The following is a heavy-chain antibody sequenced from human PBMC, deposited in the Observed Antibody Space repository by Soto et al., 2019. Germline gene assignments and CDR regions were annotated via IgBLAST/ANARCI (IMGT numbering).Heavy chain of an antibody. D-gene: IGHD6-13*01. CDR3: ARDGIAAAGPYYYYYGMDV. CDR1: GFTVSSNY. Sequence: EVQLVESGGGLVQPGGSLRLSCAASGFTVSSNYMSWVRQAPGKGLEWVSVIYSGGSTYYADSVKGRFTISRDNSKNTLYLQINSLRAEDTAVYYCARDGIAAAGPYYYYYGMDVWGQGTTVTVSS. J-gene: IGHJ6*02. CDR2: IYSGGST. V-gene: IGHV3-66*01.